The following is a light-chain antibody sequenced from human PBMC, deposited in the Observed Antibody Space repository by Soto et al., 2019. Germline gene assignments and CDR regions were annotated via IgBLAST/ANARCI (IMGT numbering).Light chain of an antibody. Sequence: DIVLTHSPGTLSLSPGERATLSCRASQSVSSSYLAWYQQKPGQAPRLLIYGASSRATGIPDRFSGGGSGTDFTLTISRLEPEDFAVYYCQQYGTSPFTFGPGTKVDIK. CDR2: GAS. J-gene: IGKJ3*01. V-gene: IGKV3-20*01. CDR3: QQYGTSPFT. CDR1: QSVSSSY.